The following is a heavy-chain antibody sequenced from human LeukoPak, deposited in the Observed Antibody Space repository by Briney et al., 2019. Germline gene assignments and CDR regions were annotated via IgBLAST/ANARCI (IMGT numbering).Heavy chain of an antibody. Sequence: ASVKVSCKASGYTFTDYGISWVRQAPGQGLEWMGWIIAHNGDTNYAQKLQGRVTMTTDTSTSTAYMELRSLRSDDTAVYYCARGLGVRRITIFGVVRELVFDYWGQGTLVTVSS. CDR3: ARGLGVRRITIFGVVRELVFDY. V-gene: IGHV1-18*01. D-gene: IGHD3-3*01. CDR1: GYTFTDYG. J-gene: IGHJ4*02. CDR2: IIAHNGDT.